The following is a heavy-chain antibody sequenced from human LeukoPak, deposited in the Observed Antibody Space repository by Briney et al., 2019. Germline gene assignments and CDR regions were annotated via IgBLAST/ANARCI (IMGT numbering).Heavy chain of an antibody. J-gene: IGHJ3*02. CDR2: IWYDGSNK. V-gene: IGHV3-33*01. CDR3: ARDEPYSGYAFDI. Sequence: AGGSLRLSCAASGFTFSSYGMHWVRQAPGKGLEWVAVIWYDGSNKYYADSVKGRFTISRDNSKNTLYLQMNSLRAEDTAVYYCARDEPYSGYAFDIWGQGTMVTVSS. CDR1: GFTFSSYG. D-gene: IGHD1-26*01.